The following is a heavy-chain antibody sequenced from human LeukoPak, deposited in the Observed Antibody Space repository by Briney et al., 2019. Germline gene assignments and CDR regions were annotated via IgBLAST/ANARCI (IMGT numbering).Heavy chain of an antibody. V-gene: IGHV1-2*02. D-gene: IGHD6-13*01. J-gene: IGHJ6*03. CDR2: INPNNGGT. Sequence: VASVKVSCKSSGYTFNGYYMHWVRQAPGQGLEWMGWINPNNGGTKYAQNFQGRVTMTRDTSISTAYMELSRLRSDDTAVYYCAVGQGIAAAGTYPHYYYYMDVWGKGTTVTISS. CDR3: AVGQGIAAAGTYPHYYYYMDV. CDR1: GYTFNGYY.